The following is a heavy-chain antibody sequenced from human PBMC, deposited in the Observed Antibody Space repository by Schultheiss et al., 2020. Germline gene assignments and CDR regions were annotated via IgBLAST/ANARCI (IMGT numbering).Heavy chain of an antibody. Sequence: GGSLRLSCAASGFTFSSYGMHWVRQAPGKGLEWVAVIWYDGSNKYYADSVKGRFTISRDNSKNTLYLQMNSLRAEDTAVYYCARGVFWSGYWGFFDYWGQGTLVTVSS. V-gene: IGHV3-33*01. J-gene: IGHJ4*02. CDR3: ARGVFWSGYWGFFDY. D-gene: IGHD3-3*01. CDR2: IWYDGSNK. CDR1: GFTFSSYG.